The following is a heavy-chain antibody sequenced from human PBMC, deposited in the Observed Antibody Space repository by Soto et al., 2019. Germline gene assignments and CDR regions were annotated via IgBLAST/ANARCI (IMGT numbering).Heavy chain of an antibody. V-gene: IGHV4-31*03. J-gene: IGHJ4*02. CDR1: GGSISSGGYY. Sequence: PSETLSLTCTVSGGSISSGGYYWSWIRQHPGKGLEWIGYIYYSGSTYYNPSLKSRVTISVDTSKNQFSLKLSSVTAADTAVYYCARVNAGYSYGPFDYWGQGTLVTVSS. D-gene: IGHD5-18*01. CDR3: ARVNAGYSYGPFDY. CDR2: IYYSGST.